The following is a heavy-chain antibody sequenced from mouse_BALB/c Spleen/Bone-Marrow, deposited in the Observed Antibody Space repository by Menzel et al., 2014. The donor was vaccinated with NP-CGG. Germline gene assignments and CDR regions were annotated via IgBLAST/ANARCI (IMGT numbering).Heavy chain of an antibody. CDR1: GFTLTDYY. J-gene: IGHJ2*01. V-gene: IGHV7-3*02. CDR2: IRNKANGYTT. D-gene: IGHD1-1*01. Sequence: EVQLVESGGGLVQPGGSLRLSCATSGFTLTDYYMNWVRQPPGKALEWLGFIRNKANGYTTEHSASVKGRFTISRDNSQSFLFLKRTPLGAEDTPPYYCPRDRGGLLFANWGQGPPLPAS. CDR3: PRDRGGLLFAN.